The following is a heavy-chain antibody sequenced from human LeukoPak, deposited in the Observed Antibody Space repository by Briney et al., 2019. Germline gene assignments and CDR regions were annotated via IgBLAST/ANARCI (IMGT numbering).Heavy chain of an antibody. D-gene: IGHD1-7*01. CDR1: GGTFSSYA. Sequence: SVKVSCKASGGTFSSYAISWVRQAPGQGLEWMGGIIPIFGTANYAQKFQGRVTITADESTSTAYMELSSLRSEDTAVYYCASRTSPYYYYGMDVWGQGTTVTVSS. V-gene: IGHV1-69*13. CDR3: ASRTSPYYYYGMDV. CDR2: IIPIFGTA. J-gene: IGHJ6*02.